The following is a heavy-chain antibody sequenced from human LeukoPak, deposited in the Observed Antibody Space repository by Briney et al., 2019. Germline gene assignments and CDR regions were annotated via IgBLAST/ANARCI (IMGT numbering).Heavy chain of an antibody. CDR1: GFTFSSYA. J-gene: IGHJ4*02. CDR2: ISYDGSNK. Sequence: PGVPLRLSCAASGFTFSSYAMHWVRKAPGKGLEWVAVISYDGSNKYYADSVKGRFTISRDNPKNTLYLQMNSLRAEDTAVYYCAREAASYYSYLVYWGQGTLVTVSS. CDR3: AREAASYYSYLVY. V-gene: IGHV3-30*04. D-gene: IGHD1-26*01.